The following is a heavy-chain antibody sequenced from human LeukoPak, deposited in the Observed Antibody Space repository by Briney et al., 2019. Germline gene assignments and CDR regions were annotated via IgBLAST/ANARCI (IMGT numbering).Heavy chain of an antibody. J-gene: IGHJ3*02. CDR1: GGTFSSYG. CDR2: MNPNSGNT. Sequence: ASVKVSCKAYGGTFSSYGISWVRQAPGQGLEWMGWMNPNSGNTGYAQTFQGRVTMTRNTSISTAYMELSSLRSEATAVYYCGRGGDGPREGGFDIGGQRTMVTVPS. V-gene: IGHV1-8*02. CDR3: GRGGDGPREGGFDI. D-gene: IGHD3-16*01.